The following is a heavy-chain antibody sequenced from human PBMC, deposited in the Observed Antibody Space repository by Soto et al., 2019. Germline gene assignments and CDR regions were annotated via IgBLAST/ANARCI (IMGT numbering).Heavy chain of an antibody. D-gene: IGHD3-3*01. CDR3: ARDQDDFWSGYSPVDY. CDR2: ISAYNGNT. CDR1: GYTFTSYG. Sequence: QVQLVQSGAEVKKPGASVKVSRKASGYTFTSYGISWVRQAPGQGLEWMGWISAYNGNTNYAQKLQGRVTMTTDTSTSTAYMELRSLRSDDTAVYYCARDQDDFWSGYSPVDYWGQGTLVTVSS. V-gene: IGHV1-18*01. J-gene: IGHJ4*02.